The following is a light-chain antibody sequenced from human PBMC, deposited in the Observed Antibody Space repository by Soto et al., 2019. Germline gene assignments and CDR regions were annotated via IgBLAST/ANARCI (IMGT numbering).Light chain of an antibody. CDR1: SSNIGSNP. CDR3: AAWDDRLNGRVV. CDR2: SNN. Sequence: QPVLTQPPSASGTPGQRVTISCSGSSSNIGSNPVNWYQQLPGTAPKPLIYSNNQRPSGVPDRFSGSKSGTSASLAISGLQSEDDGDYYCAAWDDRLNGRVVFGGGTKLTV. V-gene: IGLV1-44*01. J-gene: IGLJ2*01.